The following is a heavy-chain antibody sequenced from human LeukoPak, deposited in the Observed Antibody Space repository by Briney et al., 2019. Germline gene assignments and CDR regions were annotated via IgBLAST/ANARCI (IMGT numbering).Heavy chain of an antibody. Sequence: PGGSLRLSCAASGFTFSSYAMHWVRRAPGKGLEWVAVISYDGSNKYYADSVKGRFTISRDNSKNTLYLQMNSLRAEDTAVYFCTRDWRNGGYDLWGQGTLVTVSS. J-gene: IGHJ4*02. D-gene: IGHD5-12*01. V-gene: IGHV3-30*04. CDR2: ISYDGSNK. CDR1: GFTFSSYA. CDR3: TRDWRNGGYDL.